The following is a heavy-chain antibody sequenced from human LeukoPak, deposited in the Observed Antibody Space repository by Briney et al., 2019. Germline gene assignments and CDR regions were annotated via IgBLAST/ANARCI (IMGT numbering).Heavy chain of an antibody. D-gene: IGHD3-3*01. CDR2: ISWNGATT. J-gene: IGHJ4*02. CDR1: GFTFDDYG. V-gene: IGHV3-20*01. Sequence: GGSLRLSCAASGFTFDDYGMSWVREVPGKGLEWVSSISWNGATTAYGNSVKGRFTISRDTAANSLYLQMDSLRVEDTAFYHCARGRIFGVSYRLPDCWGQGTLVTVSS. CDR3: ARGRIFGVSYRLPDC.